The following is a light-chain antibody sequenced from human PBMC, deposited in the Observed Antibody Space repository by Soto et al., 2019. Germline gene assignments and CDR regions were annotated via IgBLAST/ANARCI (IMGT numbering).Light chain of an antibody. J-gene: IGKJ1*01. CDR1: PSVTSNY. CDR3: LQYDDYPQSPET. Sequence: LSPSTGARAMAPWETSQLFTSDCPSVTSNYLAWYQQKPGQAPRLLIYRASTRATGIPAMLSGIGSRADFTVSISTLDPEDFEEYSCLQYDDYPQSPETFGQGTQVDIK. V-gene: IGKV3-20*01. CDR2: RAS.